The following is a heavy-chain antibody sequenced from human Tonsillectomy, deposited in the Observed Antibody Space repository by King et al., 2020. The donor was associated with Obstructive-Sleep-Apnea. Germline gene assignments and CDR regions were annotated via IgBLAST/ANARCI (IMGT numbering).Heavy chain of an antibody. CDR1: GFTFTNAC. V-gene: IGHV3-15*01. Sequence: VQLVESGGGLVKPGGSLRLSCAASGFTFTNACMSLVRQAPGKGLEWVVRIKSKTDGGTTDYAASVKGRFTISRDDSKNTLYLQMNSLKTEDTAVYYCSSKVIWGQGTLVTISS. D-gene: IGHD2-21*01. CDR3: SSKVI. CDR2: IKSKTDGGTT. J-gene: IGHJ4*02.